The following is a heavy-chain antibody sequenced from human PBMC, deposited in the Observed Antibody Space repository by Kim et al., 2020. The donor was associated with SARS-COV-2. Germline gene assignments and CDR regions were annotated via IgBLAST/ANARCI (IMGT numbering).Heavy chain of an antibody. J-gene: IGHJ4*02. V-gene: IGHV3-30*01. D-gene: IGHD4-17*01. Sequence: ADSVKGRFTISRDNSQNTLYLQMNSLRAEDTAVYYCASPSPDYGDYYFDYWGQGTLVTVSS. CDR3: ASPSPDYGDYYFDY.